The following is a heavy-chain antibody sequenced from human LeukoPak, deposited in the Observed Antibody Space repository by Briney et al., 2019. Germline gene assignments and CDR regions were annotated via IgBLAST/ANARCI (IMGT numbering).Heavy chain of an antibody. CDR1: GFTFSSYA. Sequence: GGSLRLSCAASGFTFSSYAMHWVRQAPGKGLEWVAVISYDGSNKYYADSVKGRFTISRDNSKNTLYLQMNSLRAEDTAVYYCATTRIAAAAYYFDYWGQGTLVTASS. J-gene: IGHJ4*02. V-gene: IGHV3-30*01. CDR3: ATTRIAAAAYYFDY. CDR2: ISYDGSNK. D-gene: IGHD6-13*01.